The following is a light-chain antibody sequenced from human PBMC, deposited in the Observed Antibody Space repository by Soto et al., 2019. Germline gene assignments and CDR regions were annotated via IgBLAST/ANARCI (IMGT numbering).Light chain of an antibody. J-gene: IGKJ4*01. V-gene: IGKV2-28*01. CDR2: LGS. CDR3: MQSRQIPRT. Sequence: DVVLTQSPLSLPVTPGEPASISCRSSQSLLYSNGYIYLDWYVQKPGQSPQLLIFLGSNRASVVLDRFSGSVSGSDFTLSISSVEAGDVGVYYCMQSRQIPRTFGGGTKVEIK. CDR1: QSLLYSNGYIY.